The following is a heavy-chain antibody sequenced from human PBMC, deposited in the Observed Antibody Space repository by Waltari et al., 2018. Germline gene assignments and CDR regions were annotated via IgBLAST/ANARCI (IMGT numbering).Heavy chain of an antibody. CDR1: GFTFSSYA. CDR2: ISGSGGST. CDR3: AKDLGVRGSYLSRPRDYYYMDV. J-gene: IGHJ6*03. V-gene: IGHV3-23*01. D-gene: IGHD1-26*01. Sequence: EVQLLESGGGLVQPGGSLRLSCAASGFTFSSYAMSWVRQAPGKGLGWVSAISGSGGSTYYADSVKGRFTISRDNSKNTLYLQMNSLRAEDTAVYYCAKDLGVRGSYLSRPRDYYYMDVWGKGTTVTISS.